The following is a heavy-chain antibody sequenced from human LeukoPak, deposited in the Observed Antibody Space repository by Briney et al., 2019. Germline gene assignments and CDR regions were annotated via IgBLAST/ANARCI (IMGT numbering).Heavy chain of an antibody. CDR2: ISYDGSNK. V-gene: IGHV3-30-3*01. Sequence: PGRSLRLSCAASGFTFSSYAMHWVRQAPGKGLEWVAVISYDGSNKYYADSVKGRFTISRDNSKNTLYLQMNSLRAEDTAVYYCARRGTLEVHGNWFDPWGQGTLVTVSS. CDR3: ARRGTLEVHGNWFDP. J-gene: IGHJ5*02. CDR1: GFTFSSYA. D-gene: IGHD2-2*01.